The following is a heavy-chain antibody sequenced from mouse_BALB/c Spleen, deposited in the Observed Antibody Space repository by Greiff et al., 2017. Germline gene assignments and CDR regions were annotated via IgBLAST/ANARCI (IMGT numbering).Heavy chain of an antibody. CDR3: TRFAPFAY. J-gene: IGHJ3*01. CDR2: IYPGGGYT. V-gene: IGHV1-63*01. Sequence: QVQLQQSGAELVRPGTSVKISCKASGYTFTNYWLGWVKQRPGHGLEWIGDIYPGGGYTNYNEKFKGKATMTVDKSSSTAYMELSSLTNEDSAVYYCTRFAPFAYWGQGTLVTVSA. CDR1: GYTFTNYW.